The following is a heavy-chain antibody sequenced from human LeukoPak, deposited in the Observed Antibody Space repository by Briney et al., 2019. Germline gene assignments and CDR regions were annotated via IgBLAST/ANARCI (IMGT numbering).Heavy chain of an antibody. CDR3: ARADLQGYYYGMDV. CDR2: IYYSGGT. V-gene: IGHV4-59*01. J-gene: IGHJ6*02. Sequence: SETLSLTCTVSGGSISSYYWSWIRQPPGKGLEWIGYIYYSGGTNYNPSLKSRVTISVDTSKNQFSLKLSSVTAADTAVYYCARADLQGYYYGMDVWGQGTTVTVSS. CDR1: GGSISSYY. D-gene: IGHD4-11*01.